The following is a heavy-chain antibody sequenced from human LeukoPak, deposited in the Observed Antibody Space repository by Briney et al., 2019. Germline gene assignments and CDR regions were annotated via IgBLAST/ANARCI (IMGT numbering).Heavy chain of an antibody. Sequence: GGSLRLSCAASGFTFSTYEMNWVRQAPGKGLEWVSYISSSGNTIYYADSVKGRFTISRDNAKNSLYLQMNSLRAEDTAVYYCARGMADYVWGSYRYIGDYRGQGTLVTVSS. D-gene: IGHD3-16*02. V-gene: IGHV3-48*03. CDR2: ISSSGNTI. CDR3: ARGMADYVWGSYRYIGDY. CDR1: GFTFSTYE. J-gene: IGHJ4*02.